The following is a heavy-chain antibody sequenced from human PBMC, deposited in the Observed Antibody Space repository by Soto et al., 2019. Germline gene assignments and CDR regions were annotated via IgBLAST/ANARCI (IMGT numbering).Heavy chain of an antibody. V-gene: IGHV4-31*03. Sequence: QVQLQESGPGLVKPSQTLSLTCTVSGGSISSCSYYWSWIRQHPGKGLEWIGYIYYSGSTYYKPSLKSRVTISVDPSKNPATLKQSPVPAADTAVYYRARALDLGNYYIDYSGQGTLVTVSS. CDR1: GGSISSCSYY. CDR2: IYYSGST. CDR3: ARALDLGNYYIDY. J-gene: IGHJ4*02. D-gene: IGHD7-27*01.